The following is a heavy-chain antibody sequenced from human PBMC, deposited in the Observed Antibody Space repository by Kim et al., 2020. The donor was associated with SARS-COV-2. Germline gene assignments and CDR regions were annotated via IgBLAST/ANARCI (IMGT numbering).Heavy chain of an antibody. D-gene: IGHD3-10*01. V-gene: IGHV4-31*03. J-gene: IGHJ3*02. CDR1: GGSISSGNYY. CDR3: ARDWGGGSGSYYRALDI. CDR2: IYNSGSA. Sequence: SETLSLTCTVSGGSISSGNYYWSWIRQHPGEGLEWIGYIYNSGSAYYNPSLKSRVTISVDTSNNQFSLKLNSVTAADTAVYYCARDWGGGSGSYYRALDIWGQGTMVTVSS.